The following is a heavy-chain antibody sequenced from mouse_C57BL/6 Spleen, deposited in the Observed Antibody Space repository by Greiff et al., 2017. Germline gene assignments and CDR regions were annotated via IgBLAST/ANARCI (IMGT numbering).Heavy chain of an antibody. Sequence: DVKLQESGPGLVKPSQSLSLTCSVTGYSITSGYYWNWIRQFPGNKLEWMGYISYDGSNNYNPSLKNRISITRDTSKNQFFLKLNSVTTEDTATYYCAREEYYGSSYEDYWGQGTSVTVSS. CDR3: AREEYYGSSYEDY. CDR1: GYSITSGYY. CDR2: ISYDGSN. J-gene: IGHJ4*01. V-gene: IGHV3-6*01. D-gene: IGHD1-1*01.